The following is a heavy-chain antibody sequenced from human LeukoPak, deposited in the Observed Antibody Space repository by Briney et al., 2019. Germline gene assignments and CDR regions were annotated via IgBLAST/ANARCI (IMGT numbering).Heavy chain of an antibody. CDR2: INHSGST. CDR3: ARGKAPWYYDFWRGYYTVIGIGSGYYMDV. V-gene: IGHV4-34*01. D-gene: IGHD3-3*01. Sequence: PSETLSLTCAVYGGSFSGYYWSWIRQPPGKGLEWIGEINHSGSTNYNPSLKSRVTISVDTSKNQFSLKLSSVTAADTAVYYCARGKAPWYYDFWRGYYTVIGIGSGYYMDVWGKGTTVTVSS. J-gene: IGHJ6*03. CDR1: GGSFSGYY.